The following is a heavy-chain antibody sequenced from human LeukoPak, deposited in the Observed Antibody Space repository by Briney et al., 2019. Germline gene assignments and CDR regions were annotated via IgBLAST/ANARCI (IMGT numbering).Heavy chain of an antibody. V-gene: IGHV3-48*03. CDR3: ARDSRHLSSTRGGLKESRGAFFDY. CDR2: IRSRGSNI. D-gene: IGHD6-13*01. J-gene: IGHJ4*02. CDR1: GFTCSSYE. Sequence: GVSLRLSCAASGFTCSSYEMKWVRKAPGKGVECITYIRSRGSNIHYADSVRGRFTTSKDNSKNPLYMQMNSLRAEDTALYYCARDSRHLSSTRGGLKESRGAFFDYWGQGTLVTVSS.